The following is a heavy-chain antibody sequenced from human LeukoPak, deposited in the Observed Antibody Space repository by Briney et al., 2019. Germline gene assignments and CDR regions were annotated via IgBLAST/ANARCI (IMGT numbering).Heavy chain of an antibody. CDR2: IYSSGST. D-gene: IGHD3-10*01. J-gene: IGHJ6*03. V-gene: IGHV4-61*02. CDR1: GGSISSGSYY. CDR3: ARGGSWFGELLSYYYYYMDV. Sequence: PSQTLSLTCTVSGGSISSGSYYWSWIRQPAGKGLEWIGRIYSSGSTNYNPSLKSRATISLDTSKNQFSLELSSVTAADTAVYYCARGGSWFGELLSYYYYYMDVWGKGTTVTISS.